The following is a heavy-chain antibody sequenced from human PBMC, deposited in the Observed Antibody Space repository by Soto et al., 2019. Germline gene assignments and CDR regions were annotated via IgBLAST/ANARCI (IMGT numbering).Heavy chain of an antibody. CDR1: GASITSSDYY. CDR2: VYYSGNT. V-gene: IGHV4-39*01. CDR3: ASLHSGYAFYLDY. Sequence: KTSETLSLTCTVSGASITSSDYYWAWVRQPPGKGLEWIGSVYYSGNTYYNASLESRVTISVDTSKNQFSLKLNSVTAPDTAVYYCASLHSGYAFYLDYWGQGTLVTVSS. D-gene: IGHD5-12*01. J-gene: IGHJ4*02.